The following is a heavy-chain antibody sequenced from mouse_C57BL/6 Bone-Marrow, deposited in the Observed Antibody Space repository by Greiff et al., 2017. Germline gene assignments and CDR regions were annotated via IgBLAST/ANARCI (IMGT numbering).Heavy chain of an antibody. CDR1: GYTFTSYW. V-gene: IGHV1-69*01. J-gene: IGHJ2*01. CDR3: ARSTGVPPYFDY. Sequence: QVQLQQPGAELVMPGASVKLSCKASGYTFTSYWMHWVKQRPGQGLAWIGEINPSDSYTNYNQKFKGKSTLTVDKSSSTAYMQLSSLTSEDSAVYYCARSTGVPPYFDYWGQGTTLTVSS. D-gene: IGHD4-1*02. CDR2: INPSDSYT.